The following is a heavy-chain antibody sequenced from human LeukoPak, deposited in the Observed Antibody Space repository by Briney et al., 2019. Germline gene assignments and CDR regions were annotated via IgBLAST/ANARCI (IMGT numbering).Heavy chain of an antibody. J-gene: IGHJ4*02. D-gene: IGHD2-2*01. CDR2: VNHSGST. Sequence: PSQTLSLTCTVSGGSISSGGYYWSWIRQPPGKGLEWIGEVNHSGSTKYNPSLKSRVTTSVDTSKNQFSLTLSSVTAADTAVYYCARGQDPEEGDPVVPVDNYFDYWGQGTLVTVSS. CDR1: GGSISSGGYY. V-gene: IGHV4-30-2*01. CDR3: ARGQDPEEGDPVVPVDNYFDY.